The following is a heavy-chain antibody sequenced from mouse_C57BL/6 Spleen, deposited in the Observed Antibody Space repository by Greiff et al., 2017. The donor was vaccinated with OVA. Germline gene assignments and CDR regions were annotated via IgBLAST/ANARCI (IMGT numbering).Heavy chain of an antibody. Sequence: VQLQESGAELVKPGASVKISCKASGYAFSSYWMNWVKQRPGKGLEWIGQIYPGDGDTNYNGKFKGKATLTADKSSSTAYMQLSSLTSEDSAVYFCARGAYYSKGAWFAYWGQGTLVTVSA. CDR3: ARGAYYSKGAWFAY. V-gene: IGHV1-80*01. D-gene: IGHD2-5*01. CDR1: GYAFSSYW. CDR2: IYPGDGDT. J-gene: IGHJ3*01.